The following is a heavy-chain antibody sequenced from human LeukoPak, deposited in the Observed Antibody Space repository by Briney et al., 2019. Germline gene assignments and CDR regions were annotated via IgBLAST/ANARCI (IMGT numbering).Heavy chain of an antibody. CDR1: GFTFSNYN. D-gene: IGHD3-22*01. CDR2: ITSSSMYI. CDR3: ARESQSAYYFDSSGYEDAFDI. V-gene: IGHV3-21*01. J-gene: IGHJ3*02. Sequence: PGGSLRLSCAASGFTFSNYNMNWVRQTPGKGLEWVSSITSSSMYIYYADSVKGRFTISRDNAKNSLYLQMNSLRAEDTAVYYCARESQSAYYFDSSGYEDAFDIWGQGTMVTVSS.